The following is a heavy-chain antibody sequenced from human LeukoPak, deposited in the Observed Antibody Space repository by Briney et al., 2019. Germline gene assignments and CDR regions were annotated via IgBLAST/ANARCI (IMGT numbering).Heavy chain of an antibody. J-gene: IGHJ1*01. V-gene: IGHV3-7*01. CDR2: IQQHGSET. Sequence: GGSLRLSCEASGFSFSNYWMSWVRQAPGKGLEWVANIQQHGSETYYVDSVKGRFTISRDNAKNSLYLQMNSLRAEDTAVYYCATYSSSNGREFQYWGQGTLVTVSS. CDR3: ATYSSSNGREFQY. CDR1: GFSFSNYW. D-gene: IGHD2-2*01.